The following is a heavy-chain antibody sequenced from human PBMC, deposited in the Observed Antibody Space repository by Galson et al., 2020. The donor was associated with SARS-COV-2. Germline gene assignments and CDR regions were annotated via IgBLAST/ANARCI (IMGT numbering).Heavy chain of an antibody. J-gene: IGHJ4*02. Sequence: GESLKIPCADSGFTVGSSWISWDRRAPGKGLAWVSIIDDAGNPFYAVSLKGRLTISRDNSRNIVFLQMTSLRAVDTAVYYCLREGDTIYPDYWGPGTLVTVSS. CDR3: LREGDTIYPDY. D-gene: IGHD2-21*01. V-gene: IGHV3-53*01. CDR2: IDDAGNP. CDR1: GFTVGSSW.